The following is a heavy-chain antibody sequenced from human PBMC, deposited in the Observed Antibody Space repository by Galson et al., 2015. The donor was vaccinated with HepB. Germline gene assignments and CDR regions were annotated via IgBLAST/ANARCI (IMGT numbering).Heavy chain of an antibody. J-gene: IGHJ4*02. CDR1: GGTFSSYA. CDR2: IIPILGIA. CDR3: ARDLEIAAAGKGDY. Sequence: SVKVSCKASGGTFSSYAISWVRQAPGQGLEWMGRIIPILGIANYAQKFQGRVTITADKSTSTAYMELSSLRSEDTAVYYCARDLEIAAAGKGDYWGQGTLVTVSS. D-gene: IGHD6-13*01. V-gene: IGHV1-69*04.